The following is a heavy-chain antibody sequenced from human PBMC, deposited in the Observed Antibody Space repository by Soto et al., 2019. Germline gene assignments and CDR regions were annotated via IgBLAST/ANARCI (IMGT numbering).Heavy chain of an antibody. D-gene: IGHD3-22*01. V-gene: IGHV3-23*01. Sequence: XGSLILSCTASGFTFGSYAMSWVRQAPGKGLEWVSTISGSGGSTYYADSVKGRFTISRDNSKNTLHLQMNSLRAEDTAVYYCAKLEASSGYYFLAYFDYWGQGTLVTVSS. CDR1: GFTFGSYA. CDR2: ISGSGGST. J-gene: IGHJ4*02. CDR3: AKLEASSGYYFLAYFDY.